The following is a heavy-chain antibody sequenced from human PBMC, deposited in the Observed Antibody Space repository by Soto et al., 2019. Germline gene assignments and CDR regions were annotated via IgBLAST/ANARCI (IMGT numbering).Heavy chain of an antibody. CDR3: AREFTMVRGERYYGMDV. CDR2: IYYSGTT. Sequence: SETLSLTCTVSGDSLSTYYWTWIRQPPGRRLEWIGYIYYSGTTDYNPSLEGRVTISVDTSKNQFSLNLRSVTAADTAVYYCAREFTMVRGERYYGMDVWGQGTTVTVSS. V-gene: IGHV4-59*12. CDR1: GDSLSTYY. J-gene: IGHJ6*02. D-gene: IGHD3-10*01.